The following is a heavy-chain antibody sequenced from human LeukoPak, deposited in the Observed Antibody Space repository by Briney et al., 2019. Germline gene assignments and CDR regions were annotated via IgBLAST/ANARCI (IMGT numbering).Heavy chain of an antibody. J-gene: IGHJ3*02. CDR3: ARNRDIAVADAFDI. CDR2: ISSSSSYI. CDR1: GFTFSSYS. Sequence: GGSLRLSCAASGFTFSSYSMNWVRQAPGQGLEWVSSISSSSSYIYYADSVKGRFTISRDNAKNALYLQMNSLRSEDTAVYYCARNRDIAVADAFDIWGQGAMVTVSS. D-gene: IGHD6-19*01. V-gene: IGHV3-21*04.